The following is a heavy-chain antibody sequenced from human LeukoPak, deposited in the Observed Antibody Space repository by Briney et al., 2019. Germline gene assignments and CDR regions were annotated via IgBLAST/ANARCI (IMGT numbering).Heavy chain of an antibody. Sequence: SETLSLTCTVSNASISGYFWSWIRQPPGKGLEWIGYIYYSGSTNYNPSLKSRVTISVDTSKNQFSLKLSSVTAADTAVYYCARRRWLQQFDYWGQGTLVTVSS. CDR1: NASISGYF. CDR3: ARRRWLQQFDY. D-gene: IGHD5-24*01. J-gene: IGHJ4*02. CDR2: IYYSGST. V-gene: IGHV4-59*12.